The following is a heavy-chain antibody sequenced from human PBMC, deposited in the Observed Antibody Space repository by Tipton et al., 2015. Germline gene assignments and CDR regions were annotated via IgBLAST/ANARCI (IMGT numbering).Heavy chain of an antibody. D-gene: IGHD6-19*01. CDR3: ARDVYSSGWYWLDY. CDR1: GASITSSNYY. V-gene: IGHV4-39*07. J-gene: IGHJ4*02. CDR2: ISYSGST. Sequence: TLSLTCTVSGASITSSNYYWAWIRQPPGKGLEWIGSISYSGSTYYNPSLKSRVTISVDTSKTQFSLKLSSVTAADTAVYYCARDVYSSGWYWLDYWGQGTLVTVSS.